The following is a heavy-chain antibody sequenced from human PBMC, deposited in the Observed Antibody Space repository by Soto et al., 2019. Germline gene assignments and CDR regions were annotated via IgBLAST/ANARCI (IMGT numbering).Heavy chain of an antibody. CDR1: GFTFSSYS. CDR2: ISSSSNTI. J-gene: IGHJ6*02. V-gene: IGHV3-48*02. CDR3: ARESVVVAAKVYYGMDV. D-gene: IGHD2-15*01. Sequence: EVQLVESGGGLVQPGGSLRLSCAASGFTFSSYSMNWVRQAPGKGLEWVSYISSSSNTIYYADSVKGRFTISRDNAKNSLYLQMNSLRDEDTAVYYCARESVVVAAKVYYGMDVWGQGTTVTVSS.